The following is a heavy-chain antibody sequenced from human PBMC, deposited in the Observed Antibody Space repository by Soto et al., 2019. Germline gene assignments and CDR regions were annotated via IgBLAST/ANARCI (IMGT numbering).Heavy chain of an antibody. V-gene: IGHV4-31*03. CDR2: IYYSGST. J-gene: IGHJ6*02. Sequence: QVQLQESGPGLVKPSQTLSLTCTVSGGSISSGGYYWSWIRQHPGKGPEWIGYIYYSGSTYYNPSLKSRVTISVDTSKNQFSLKLSSVTAADTAVYYCAREVIRDTSSFRTLYYYYYGMDVWGQGTTVTVSS. D-gene: IGHD6-6*01. CDR1: GGSISSGGYY. CDR3: AREVIRDTSSFRTLYYYYYGMDV.